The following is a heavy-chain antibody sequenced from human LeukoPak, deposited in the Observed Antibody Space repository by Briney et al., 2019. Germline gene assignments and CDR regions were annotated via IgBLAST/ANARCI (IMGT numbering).Heavy chain of an antibody. J-gene: IGHJ5*02. CDR2: ISYDGSNK. CDR1: GFTFSSYA. CDR3: ARAGITIFGVVTS. Sequence: GGSLRLSCAASGFTFSSYAMHWVRQAPGKGLEWVAVISYDGSNKYYADSVKGRFTISRDNAKNSLYLQMNSLRAEDTVVYYCARAGITIFGVVTSWGQGTLVTVSS. D-gene: IGHD3-3*01. V-gene: IGHV3-30-3*01.